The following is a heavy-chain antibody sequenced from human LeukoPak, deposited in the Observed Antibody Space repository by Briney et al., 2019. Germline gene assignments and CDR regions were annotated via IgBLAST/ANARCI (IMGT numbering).Heavy chain of an antibody. CDR2: ISGSGDGT. Sequence: GGSLRLSCAASGFTFSSYAMSWFRQAPGKGLEWVSAISGSGDGTYYADSVKGRFTISRDNSKNTLNLQMSGLRAEDTAVYYCAKEPSYCTNGVCYSRVFDRWGQGTLVTVSS. J-gene: IGHJ5*02. CDR3: AKEPSYCTNGVCYSRVFDR. CDR1: GFTFSSYA. D-gene: IGHD2-8*01. V-gene: IGHV3-23*01.